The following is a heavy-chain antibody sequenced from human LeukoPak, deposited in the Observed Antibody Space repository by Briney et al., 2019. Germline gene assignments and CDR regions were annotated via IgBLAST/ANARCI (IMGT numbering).Heavy chain of an antibody. CDR1: GYSFTSYW. V-gene: IGHV5-10-1*01. CDR3: AKGDGYDSDS. D-gene: IGHD5-12*01. CDR2: IDPSDSYT. Sequence: GESLKISCKGSGYSFTSYWISWVRQMPGKGLEWMGRIDPSDSYTNYSPSFQGHVTISADKSISTAYLQWSSLKASDTAIYYCAKGDGYDSDSWGQGTLVTVSS. J-gene: IGHJ5*01.